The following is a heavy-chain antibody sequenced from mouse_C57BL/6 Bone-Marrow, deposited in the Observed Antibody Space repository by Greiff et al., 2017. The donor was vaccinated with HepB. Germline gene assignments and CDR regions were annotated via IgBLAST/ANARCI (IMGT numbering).Heavy chain of an antibody. CDR3: ASSRDDPVYYYAMDY. D-gene: IGHD2-3*01. V-gene: IGHV1-26*01. CDR2: INPNNGGT. J-gene: IGHJ4*01. Sequence: VQLQQSGPELVKPGASVKISCKASGYTFTDYYMNWVKQSHGKSLEWIGDINPNNGGTSYNQKFKGKATLTVDNSSSTAYMALRSLTSEDSAVDYCASSRDDPVYYYAMDYWGQGTSVTVSS. CDR1: GYTFTDYY.